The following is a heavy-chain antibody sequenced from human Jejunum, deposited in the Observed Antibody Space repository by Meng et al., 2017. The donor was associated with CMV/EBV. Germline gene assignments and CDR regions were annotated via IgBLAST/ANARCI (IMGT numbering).Heavy chain of an antibody. CDR2: ISCYNGDT. J-gene: IGHJ4*02. V-gene: IGHV1-18*01. Sequence: QVRLVEFGAWVKKPGASVRFSGKASGYTFTHHGISWIRQAPGQGLEWMGWISCYNGDTNYAQKLQGGVTMTTDTSTNTAYMDLRGLTSDDTAVYYCARDPSNTSGRYAYFDYWCQGTLVTVSS. CDR1: GYTFTHHG. CDR3: ARDPSNTSGRYAYFDY. D-gene: IGHD6-19*01.